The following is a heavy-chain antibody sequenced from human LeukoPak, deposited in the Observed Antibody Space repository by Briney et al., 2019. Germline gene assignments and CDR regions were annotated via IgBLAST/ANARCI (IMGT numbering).Heavy chain of an antibody. CDR2: IYYSGST. J-gene: IGHJ5*02. V-gene: IGHV4-59*11. D-gene: IGHD2-2*01. Sequence: PSETLSLTCTVSGGSISSHYWSWIRQPPGKGLEWIGYIYYSGSTNYNPSLKSRVTISVDTSKNQFSLKLSSVTAADTAVYYCARVLTAVYNWFDPRGQGTLVTVSS. CDR1: GGSISSHY. CDR3: ARVLTAVYNWFDP.